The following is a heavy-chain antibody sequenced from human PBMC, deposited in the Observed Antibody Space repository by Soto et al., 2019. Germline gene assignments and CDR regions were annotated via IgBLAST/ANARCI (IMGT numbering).Heavy chain of an antibody. J-gene: IGHJ3*02. D-gene: IGHD1-26*01. CDR2: INAGNGNT. V-gene: IGHV1-3*01. CDR3: ARDPLVGATTADAFDI. CDR1: GYTFTSYA. Sequence: QVQLVQSGAEVKKPGASVKVSCKASGYTFTSYAMHWVRQAPGQRLEWMGWINAGNGNTKYSQKFQGRVTITRDTSARTAYMELSSLRSEDTAVYYCARDPLVGATTADAFDIWGQGTMVTVSS.